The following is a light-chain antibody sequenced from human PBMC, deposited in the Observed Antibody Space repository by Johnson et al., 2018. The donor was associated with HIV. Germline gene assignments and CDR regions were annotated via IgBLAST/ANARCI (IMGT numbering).Light chain of an antibody. CDR3: GTWDSSLSFYV. CDR1: TSNIGSNS. CDR2: DRN. V-gene: IGLV1-51*01. J-gene: IGLJ1*01. Sequence: QAVLTQPPSVSAAPGQKVTISCSGNTSNIGSNSVSWYQHLPGIAPKLLVYDRNKRPSGLPDRFSGSKSGTSATLGIPGLQTGDEADYYFGTWDSSLSFYVCGTGTKVTVL.